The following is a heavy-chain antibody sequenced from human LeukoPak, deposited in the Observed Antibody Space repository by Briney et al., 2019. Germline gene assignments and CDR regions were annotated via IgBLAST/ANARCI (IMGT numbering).Heavy chain of an antibody. D-gene: IGHD2-15*01. CDR2: IWYDGSNK. V-gene: IGHV3-33*01. J-gene: IGHJ4*02. Sequence: PGGSLRLSCAASGFTFSSYGMHWVRQAPGKGLEWVAVIWYDGSNKYYADSVKDRFTISRNNSKNTLYLQMNSLRAEDTAVYYCATLVQVAADYWGQGTLVTVSS. CDR3: ATLVQVAADY. CDR1: GFTFSSYG.